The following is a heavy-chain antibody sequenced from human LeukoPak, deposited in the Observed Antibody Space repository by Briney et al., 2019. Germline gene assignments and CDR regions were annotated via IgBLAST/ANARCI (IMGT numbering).Heavy chain of an antibody. Sequence: PGGSLRLSCAASRFTFSSYHMNWVRQAPGKGLEWVSYISAGNRAIYYADSVKGRFTISRDDAKNSLYLQMNSLRDEDTALYYCARDSGGGYSMDVWGQGTTVTVSS. CDR1: RFTFSSYH. CDR3: ARDSGGGYSMDV. CDR2: ISAGNRAI. J-gene: IGHJ6*02. V-gene: IGHV3-48*02. D-gene: IGHD3-16*01.